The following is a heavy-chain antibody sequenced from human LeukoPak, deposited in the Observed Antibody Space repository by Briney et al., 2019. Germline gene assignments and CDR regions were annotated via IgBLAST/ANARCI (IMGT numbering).Heavy chain of an antibody. CDR1: GFTFSSYA. D-gene: IGHD2-15*01. CDR3: ATGPYCRGGTCYLPFDY. CDR2: IPYDGNNK. Sequence: PGGSLRLSCAASGFTFSSYAMHWVRQAPGKGLEWVAVIPYDGNNKYYADSVKGRFTISRDNSKNTLYLQMNSLRAEDTAVYYCATGPYCRGGTCYLPFDYWAREPWSPSPQ. J-gene: IGHJ4*02. V-gene: IGHV3-30*04.